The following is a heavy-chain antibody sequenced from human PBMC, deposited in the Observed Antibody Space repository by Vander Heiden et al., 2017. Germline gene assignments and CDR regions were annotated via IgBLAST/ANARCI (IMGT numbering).Heavy chain of an antibody. CDR1: GYTFTSYY. Sequence: CKASGYTFTSYYMHWVRQAPGQGLEWMGIINPSGGSTSYAQKFQGRVTMTRDTSTSTVYRELSSLRSEETAVYYCASPDNIVGATTLYYGMDVWGQGTTVTVYS. CDR3: ASPDNIVGATTLYYGMDV. D-gene: IGHD1-26*01. V-gene: IGHV1-46*01. J-gene: IGHJ6*02. CDR2: INPSGGST.